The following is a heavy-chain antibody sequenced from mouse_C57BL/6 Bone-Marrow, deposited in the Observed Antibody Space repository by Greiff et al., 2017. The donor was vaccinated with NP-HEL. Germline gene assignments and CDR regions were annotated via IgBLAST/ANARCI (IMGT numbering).Heavy chain of an antibody. Sequence: VQLQQPGAELVKPGASVKMSCKASGYTFTSYWITWVKQRPGQGLEWIGDIYPGSGSTNYNEKFTSKATLTVASSSSTAYMQLSSLTSEDSAVYYCARYYDGYYEYFDVWGTGTTVTVSS. CDR2: IYPGSGST. CDR1: GYTFTSYW. D-gene: IGHD2-3*01. V-gene: IGHV1-55*01. J-gene: IGHJ1*03. CDR3: ARYYDGYYEYFDV.